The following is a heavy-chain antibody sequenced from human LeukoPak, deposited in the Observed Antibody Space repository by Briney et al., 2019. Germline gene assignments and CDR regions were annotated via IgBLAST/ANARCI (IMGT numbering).Heavy chain of an antibody. V-gene: IGHV3-30-3*01. D-gene: IGHD3-22*01. CDR2: ISYDGSNK. CDR3: ARGGYYDSSGYYYSPYFDY. Sequence: GGSLRLSCAASGFTFSSYAMHWVRQAPGKGLEGVAVISYDGSNKYYADSVKGRFTIPRDNSKNTLYLQMNSLRAEDTAVYYCARGGYYDSSGYYYSPYFDYWGQGTLVTVSS. J-gene: IGHJ4*02. CDR1: GFTFSSYA.